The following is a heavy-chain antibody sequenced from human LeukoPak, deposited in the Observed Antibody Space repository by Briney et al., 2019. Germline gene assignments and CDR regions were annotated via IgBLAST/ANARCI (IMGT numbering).Heavy chain of an antibody. D-gene: IGHD5-12*01. V-gene: IGHV5-51*01. CDR1: GYSFTSYW. Sequence: GESLKISCKGSGYSFTSYWIGWVRQMPGKGLEWMGIIYPGDSDTRYSPSLQGQVTISADKSISTAYLQWSSLKASDTAMYYCARHLSHLSGLRNNWFDPWGQGTLVTVSS. J-gene: IGHJ5*02. CDR3: ARHLSHLSGLRNNWFDP. CDR2: IYPGDSDT.